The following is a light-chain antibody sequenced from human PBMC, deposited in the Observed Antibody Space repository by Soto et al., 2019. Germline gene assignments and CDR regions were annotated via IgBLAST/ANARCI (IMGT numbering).Light chain of an antibody. CDR2: KAS. CDR1: QTISNW. CDR3: QQYSSYPRT. J-gene: IGKJ1*01. V-gene: IGKV1-5*03. Sequence: DSQMTQSPFTLSAFLGDRVTITCRASQTISNWLAWYQQKPGKAPKLLIYKASGLEGGVPSRFSGSGSGTEFTLTINNLQPDDFATYFCQQYSSYPRTFGQGTKVES.